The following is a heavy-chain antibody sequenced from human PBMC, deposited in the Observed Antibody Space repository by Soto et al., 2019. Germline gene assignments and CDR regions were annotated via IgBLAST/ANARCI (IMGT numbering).Heavy chain of an antibody. CDR3: ARGLGLRLGELSFDY. J-gene: IGHJ4*02. D-gene: IGHD3-16*02. CDR2: INPSGGST. V-gene: IGHV1-46*01. Sequence: GASVKVSCKASGYTFTSYYMHWVRRAPGQGLEWMGIINPSGGSTSYAQKFQGRVTMTRDTSTSTVYMELSSLRSEDTAVYYCARGLGLRLGELSFDYWGQGTLVTVSS. CDR1: GYTFTSYY.